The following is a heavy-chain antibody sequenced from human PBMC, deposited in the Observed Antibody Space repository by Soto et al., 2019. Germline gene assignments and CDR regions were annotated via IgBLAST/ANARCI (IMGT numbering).Heavy chain of an antibody. CDR1: GFIFSTYG. D-gene: IGHD2-2*01. J-gene: IGHJ4*02. CDR3: GRKGHQVVGPDASSFDY. V-gene: IGHV3-30*03. Sequence: QVRLVESGGGVVQPGRSLRLSCAASGFIFSTYGMHWVRQAPGKGLQWVAVVSDDGYTTYYAESVKGRFTVSRDSSKNTLNWQMSNLRIEKTAVYYGGRKGHQVVGPDASSFDYWGQGPWSPSPQ. CDR2: VSDDGYTT.